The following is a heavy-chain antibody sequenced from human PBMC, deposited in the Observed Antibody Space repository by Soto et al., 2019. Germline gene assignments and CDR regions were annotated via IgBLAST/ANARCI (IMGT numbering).Heavy chain of an antibody. CDR2: INHSGST. CDR1: GGSFSGYY. J-gene: IGHJ4*02. CDR3: ARAGEGLEPDLQLERRCDFDY. D-gene: IGHD1-1*01. Sequence: SETLSLTCAVYGGSFSGYYWSWIRQPPGKGLEWIGEINHSGSTNYNPSLKSRVTISVDTSKNQFSLKLSSVTAADTAVYYCARAGEGLEPDLQLERRCDFDYWGQGTLVTVSS. V-gene: IGHV4-34*01.